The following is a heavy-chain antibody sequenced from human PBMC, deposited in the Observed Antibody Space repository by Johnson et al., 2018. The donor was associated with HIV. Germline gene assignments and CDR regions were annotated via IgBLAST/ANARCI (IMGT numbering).Heavy chain of an antibody. Sequence: MQLVESGGGLVQPGGSLRLSCAASGFTFSSYAMHWVRQAPGKGLEWVAVISFDGKNKFYADSVKGRFTISRENAKNSLHLQMNSLRAGDTAVYYCARETVTSGAFDIWGQGTMVTVSS. CDR3: ARETVTSGAFDI. J-gene: IGHJ3*02. CDR2: ISFDGKNK. CDR1: GFTFSSYA. V-gene: IGHV3-30*14. D-gene: IGHD4-11*01.